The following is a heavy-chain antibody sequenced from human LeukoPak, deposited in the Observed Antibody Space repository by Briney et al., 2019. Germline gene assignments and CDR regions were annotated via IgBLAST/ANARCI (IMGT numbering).Heavy chain of an antibody. CDR3: ATRLRWPYFDY. Sequence: SDTLSLTCTVSGGSISSSSYYWGWLRQPPGKGLEWLGSIYYSGSTYYNPSLKSRVTISVDTSKNQFSLKLSSVTAADTAVYCCATRLRWPYFDYWGQGTLVTVSS. V-gene: IGHV4-39*01. D-gene: IGHD4-23*01. CDR1: GGSISSSSYY. J-gene: IGHJ4*02. CDR2: IYYSGST.